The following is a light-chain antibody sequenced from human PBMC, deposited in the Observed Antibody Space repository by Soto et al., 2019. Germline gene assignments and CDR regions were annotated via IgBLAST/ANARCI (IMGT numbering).Light chain of an antibody. CDR3: QSYDNRPIT. J-gene: IGKJ5*01. Sequence: DIQMTQSPSSLSASVGDRVTITCQASQNISNYLNWYQQKPGKAPKLLIYDASNLETGVPSRFSGSVSGTDFTFTISSLQPEDIGTYYCQSYDNRPITFRQWTRLEIK. CDR1: QNISNY. CDR2: DAS. V-gene: IGKV1-33*01.